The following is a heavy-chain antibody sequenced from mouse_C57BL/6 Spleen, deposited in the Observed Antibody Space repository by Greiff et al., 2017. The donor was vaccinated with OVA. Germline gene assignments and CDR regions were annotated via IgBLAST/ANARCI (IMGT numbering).Heavy chain of an antibody. J-gene: IGHJ4*01. Sequence: EVQLVESGGGLVKPGGSLKLSCAASGFTFSDYGMHWVRQAPEKGLEWVAYISSGSSTIYYADTVKGRFTISRDNAKKTLFLQMTSLRSEDTAMYYCAGGGYPYYYAMDYWGQGTSVTVSS. CDR1: GFTFSDYG. CDR3: AGGGYPYYYAMDY. D-gene: IGHD2-2*01. V-gene: IGHV5-17*01. CDR2: ISSGSSTI.